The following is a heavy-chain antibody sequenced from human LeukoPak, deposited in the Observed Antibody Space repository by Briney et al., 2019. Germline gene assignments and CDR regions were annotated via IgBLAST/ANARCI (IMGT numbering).Heavy chain of an antibody. Sequence: SETLSLTCTVSGGSIRSSYYYWGWIRQPPGKGLEWIGSIYDSGSTYYNPSLKSRVTISVDTSKNQFSLKLSSVTAADTAVYYCARGVWSGYYWKVSLFDYWGQGTLVTVSS. V-gene: IGHV4-39*07. CDR3: ARGVWSGYYWKVSLFDY. D-gene: IGHD3-3*01. J-gene: IGHJ4*02. CDR1: GGSIRSSYYY. CDR2: IYDSGST.